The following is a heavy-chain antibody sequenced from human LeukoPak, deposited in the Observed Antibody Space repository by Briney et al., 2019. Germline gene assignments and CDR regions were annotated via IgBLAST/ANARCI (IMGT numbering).Heavy chain of an antibody. V-gene: IGHV3-23*01. D-gene: IGHD2-15*01. CDR2: ISGSGDST. Sequence: PGGSLRLSCAASGFTFSSSAMSWVRQAPGKGLDWVSAISGSGDSTYYADSVKGRFTISRDNSKNTLYLQMNSLRVEDTAVYYCAKSEECSGGRCYIVDYWGQGTLVTVSS. CDR1: GFTFSSSA. J-gene: IGHJ4*02. CDR3: AKSEECSGGRCYIVDY.